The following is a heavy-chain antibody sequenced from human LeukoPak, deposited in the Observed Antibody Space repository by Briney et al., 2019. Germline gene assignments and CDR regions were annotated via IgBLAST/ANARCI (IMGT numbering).Heavy chain of an antibody. CDR1: GFTFSDYY. D-gene: IGHD2-2*01. CDR3: AKLGGIVPAANWVNAFDI. V-gene: IGHV3-11*01. CDR2: ISSSGSTI. J-gene: IGHJ3*02. Sequence: GGSLRLSCAASGFTFSDYYMSWIRQAPGKGLEWVSYISSSGSTIYYADSVKGRFTISRDNAKNSLYLQMNSLRAEDTAVYYCAKLGGIVPAANWVNAFDIWGQGTMVTVSS.